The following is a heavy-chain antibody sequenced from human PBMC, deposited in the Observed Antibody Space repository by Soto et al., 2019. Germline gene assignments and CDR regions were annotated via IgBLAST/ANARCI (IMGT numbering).Heavy chain of an antibody. D-gene: IGHD5-18*01. CDR3: AKCSYGYIFSYYYGMDV. CDR1: GFTFSSYG. Sequence: GGSLRLSXAASGFTFSSYGMHWVRQAPGKGLEWVAVISYDGSNKYYADSVKGRFTISRDNSKNTLYLQMNSLRAEDTAVYYCAKCSYGYIFSYYYGMDVWGQGTTVTVSS. CDR2: ISYDGSNK. V-gene: IGHV3-30*18. J-gene: IGHJ6*02.